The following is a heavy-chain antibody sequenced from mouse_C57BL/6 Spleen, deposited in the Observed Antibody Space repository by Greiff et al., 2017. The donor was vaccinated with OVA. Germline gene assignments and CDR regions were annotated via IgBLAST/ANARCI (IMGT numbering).Heavy chain of an antibody. CDR3: ARNYGSSYGYFDV. CDR1: GYAFSSSW. Sequence: VQLQQSGPELVKPGASVKISCKASGYAFSSSWMNWVKQRPGKGLEWIGRIYPGDGDTNYNGKLKGKATLTADKSSSTAYMQLSSLTSEDSAVYFCARNYGSSYGYFDVWGTGTTVTVSS. J-gene: IGHJ1*03. D-gene: IGHD1-1*01. CDR2: IYPGDGDT. V-gene: IGHV1-82*01.